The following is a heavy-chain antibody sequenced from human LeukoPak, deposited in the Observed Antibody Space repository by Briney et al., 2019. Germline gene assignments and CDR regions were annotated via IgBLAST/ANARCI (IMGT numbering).Heavy chain of an antibody. CDR2: INNSGGRT. Sequence: GGSLRLSCAASGFTFRSYGMSWVRQAPGKGLEWVSTINNSGGRTYYADSVKGRFTMSRDNSKNTLYLQMNSPTVEDTAIYYCAKGTLAVAALFDYWGQGSLVTVSS. CDR1: GFTFRSYG. J-gene: IGHJ4*02. D-gene: IGHD6-19*01. CDR3: AKGTLAVAALFDY. V-gene: IGHV3-23*01.